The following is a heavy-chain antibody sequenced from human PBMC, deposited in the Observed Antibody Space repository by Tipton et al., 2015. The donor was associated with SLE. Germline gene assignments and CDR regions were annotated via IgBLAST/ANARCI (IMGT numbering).Heavy chain of an antibody. CDR3: ARPRTVVTPGGSDWYFDL. V-gene: IGHV4-31*03. CDR1: GGSISSGGYY. Sequence: LSLTCTVSGGSISSGGYYWSWIRPHPGKGLEWVGYIYYSGSTYYNPSLKSRVTISVDTSKNQFSLKLSSVTAADTAVYYCARPRTVVTPGGSDWYFDLWGRGTLVTVSS. D-gene: IGHD4-23*01. J-gene: IGHJ2*01. CDR2: IYYSGST.